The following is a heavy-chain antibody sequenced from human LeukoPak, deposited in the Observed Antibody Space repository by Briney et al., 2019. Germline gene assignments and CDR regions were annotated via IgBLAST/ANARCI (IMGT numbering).Heavy chain of an antibody. CDR3: ARQYGYCSGGSCPI. V-gene: IGHV1-8*01. CDR1: GYTFTSYD. J-gene: IGHJ4*02. CDR2: MNPNSGNT. Sequence: APVKVSCKASGYTFTSYDINWVRQATGQGLEWMGWMNPNSGNTGYAQKFQGRITMTRNTSISTAYMELSSLRSEDTAVYYCARQYGYCSGGSCPIWGQGTLVTVSS. D-gene: IGHD2-15*01.